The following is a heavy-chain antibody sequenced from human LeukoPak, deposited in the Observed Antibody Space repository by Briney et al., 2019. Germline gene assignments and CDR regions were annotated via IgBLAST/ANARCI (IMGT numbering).Heavy chain of an antibody. Sequence: PGRSLRLSCAASGFTFSGYGMHWVRLAPGVGLQWIAFISDDGSNKDYAVSVKGRFTITRDNSKNTLFLEMRSLRTEDTAVYYCARGEVVTASPLDFWDQGTLVTVSS. CDR1: GFTFSGYG. D-gene: IGHD2-21*02. V-gene: IGHV3-30*04. CDR3: ARGEVVTASPLDF. J-gene: IGHJ4*02. CDR2: ISDDGSNK.